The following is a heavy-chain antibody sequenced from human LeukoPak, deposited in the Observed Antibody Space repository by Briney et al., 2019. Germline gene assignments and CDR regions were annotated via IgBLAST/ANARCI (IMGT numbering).Heavy chain of an antibody. CDR1: GGSISSYY. CDR3: AGAEHSYPYFDP. Sequence: SETLSLTCTVSGGSISSYYWSWIRQPPGKGLEWIGYIYYSGSTNYNPSLKSRVTISVDTTKNQFSLKLSSVTAADTAVYYCAGAEHSYPYFDPWGQGTLVTVSS. D-gene: IGHD6-6*01. CDR2: IYYSGST. V-gene: IGHV4-59*01. J-gene: IGHJ5*02.